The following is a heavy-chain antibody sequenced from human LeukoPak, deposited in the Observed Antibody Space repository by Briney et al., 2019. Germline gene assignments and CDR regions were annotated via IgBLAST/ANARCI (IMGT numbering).Heavy chain of an antibody. D-gene: IGHD3-10*01. CDR1: GFIFSDYS. CDR2: INDAGTTI. Sequence: PGGSLRLSCEASGFIFSDYSMNWVRQAPGKGLEWVSYINDAGTTIFHADSVRGRFTISRDDARDSLYLQMDSLRDDDTAVYYCARDRTGWYFDLWGRGTRVSVPS. CDR3: ARDRTGWYFDL. J-gene: IGHJ2*01. V-gene: IGHV3-48*02.